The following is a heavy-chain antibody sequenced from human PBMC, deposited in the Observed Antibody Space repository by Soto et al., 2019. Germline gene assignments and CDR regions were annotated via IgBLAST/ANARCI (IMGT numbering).Heavy chain of an antibody. CDR1: GFTFSSYA. D-gene: IGHD5-12*01. V-gene: IGHV3-23*01. CDR2: ISGSGGST. J-gene: IGHJ4*02. CDR3: EKVVCDSGYGHYFDY. Sequence: GGSLRLSCAASGFTFSSYAMSWVRQAPGKGLEWVSAISGSGGSTYYADSVKGRFTISRDNSKNTLYLQMNSLRAEDTAVYYCEKVVCDSGYGHYFDYRAQGALVTVSS.